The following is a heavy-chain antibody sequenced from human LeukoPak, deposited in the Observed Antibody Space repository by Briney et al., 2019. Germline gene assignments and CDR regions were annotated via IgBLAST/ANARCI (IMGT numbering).Heavy chain of an antibody. CDR1: GFTFSSYW. V-gene: IGHV3-7*01. J-gene: IGHJ6*03. Sequence: PGGSLRLSCAASGFTFSSYWMGWVRQAPGKGLEWVANIKQDGSEKYYVDSVKGRFTISRDNAKNSLYLQMNSLRAEDTAVYYCARVAHPGYDFWSGYASPYYYMDVWGKGTMVTVSS. CDR2: IKQDGSEK. CDR3: ARVAHPGYDFWSGYASPYYYMDV. D-gene: IGHD3-3*01.